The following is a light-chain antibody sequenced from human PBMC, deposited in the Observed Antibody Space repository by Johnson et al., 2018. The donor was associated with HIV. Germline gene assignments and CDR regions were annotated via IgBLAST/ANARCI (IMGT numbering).Light chain of an antibody. Sequence: QSVLTQPPSVSAAPGQKVTISFSGRSSDMGNYAISWYQQLPGTVPKLLMYENNKGPSGIPGRFSGSKSGTSAPLSITGLPPGDEADDYCGTWDRSRSSSYVFGAGTKVPVL. CDR1: SSDMGNYA. V-gene: IGLV1-41*01. J-gene: IGLJ1*01. CDR3: GTWDRSRSSSYV. CDR2: ENN.